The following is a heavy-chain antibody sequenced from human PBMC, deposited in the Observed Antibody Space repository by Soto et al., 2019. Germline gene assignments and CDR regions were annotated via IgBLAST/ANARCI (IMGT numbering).Heavy chain of an antibody. CDR2: MNPNSGNT. Sequence: QVQLVQSGAEVKKPGASVKVSCKASGYTFTIYDINWVRQATGQGLEWMGWMNPNSGNTVYAQKFQGRVTMTRNTSISTAYMARSSLGSEETAVYYCAGERSYGLDYWGQGTLVTVSS. CDR3: AGERSYGLDY. D-gene: IGHD5-18*01. V-gene: IGHV1-8*01. CDR1: GYTFTIYD. J-gene: IGHJ4*02.